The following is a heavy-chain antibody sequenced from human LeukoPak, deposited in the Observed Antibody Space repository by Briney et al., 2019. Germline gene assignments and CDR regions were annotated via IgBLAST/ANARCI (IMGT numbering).Heavy chain of an antibody. CDR3: ARDPRWPYSSGWTGFDY. CDR2: IWYDGGNK. D-gene: IGHD6-19*01. V-gene: IGHV3-33*01. J-gene: IGHJ4*02. Sequence: GGSLRLSCAASGFTFSSYGMHWVRQAPGKGLEWVAVIWYDGGNKYYADSVKGRFTISRDNSKNTLYLQMNSLRAEDTAVYYCARDPRWPYSSGWTGFDYWGQGTLVTVSS. CDR1: GFTFSSYG.